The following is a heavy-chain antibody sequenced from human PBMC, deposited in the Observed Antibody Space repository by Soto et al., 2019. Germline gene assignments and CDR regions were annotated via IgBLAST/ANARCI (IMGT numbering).Heavy chain of an antibody. D-gene: IGHD4-17*01. CDR2: ISGSGVST. CDR1: GFTFSSYA. CDR3: AKDPHGDYLLNWFDP. V-gene: IGHV3-23*01. J-gene: IGHJ5*02. Sequence: EVQLLESGGGLVQPGGSLRLSCAASGFTFSSYAMSWVRQAPGKGLEWVSAISGSGVSTYYADSVKGRFTISRDNSKNTLYLQMNSLRAEDTAVYYCAKDPHGDYLLNWFDPWGQGTLVTVSS.